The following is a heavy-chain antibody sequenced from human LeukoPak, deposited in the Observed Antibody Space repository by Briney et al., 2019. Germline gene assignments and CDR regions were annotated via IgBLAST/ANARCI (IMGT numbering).Heavy chain of an antibody. CDR1: GFTFDDYA. CDR3: ARGGLRNWYFDL. Sequence: GGSLRLSCAASGFTFDDYAMHWARQAPGKGLEWVSGISWNSGSIGYADSVKGRVTISRDNAKNTVYLEMNSLRAEDTAVYYCARGGLRNWYFDLWGRGTLVTVSS. V-gene: IGHV3-9*01. D-gene: IGHD5-12*01. CDR2: ISWNSGSI. J-gene: IGHJ2*01.